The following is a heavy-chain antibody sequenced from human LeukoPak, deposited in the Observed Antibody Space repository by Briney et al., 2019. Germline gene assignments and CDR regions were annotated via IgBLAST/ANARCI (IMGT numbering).Heavy chain of an antibody. CDR2: IWYDGSNK. Sequence: GGSLRLSCAASGFTFSSYGMHWVRQAPGKGLEWVAVIWYDGSNKYYADSVKGRFTISRDNSKNTLYLQMNSLRAEDTAVYYCAREFGSGTHYYGMDVWGQGTTVTVSS. CDR3: AREFGSGTHYYGMDV. D-gene: IGHD3-10*01. V-gene: IGHV3-33*01. CDR1: GFTFSSYG. J-gene: IGHJ6*02.